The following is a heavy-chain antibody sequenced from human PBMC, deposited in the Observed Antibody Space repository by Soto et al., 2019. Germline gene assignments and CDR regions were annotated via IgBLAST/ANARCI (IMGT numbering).Heavy chain of an antibody. CDR3: ARFPRGYSYGHFDY. Sequence: PSETLSLTCTVSGGSISSYYWSWIRQPPGKGLEWIGYIYYSGSTNYNPSLKSRVTISVDTSKNQFSLKLSSVTAADTAVYYCARFPRGYSYGHFDYWGQGTLVTSPQ. CDR1: GGSISSYY. CDR2: IYYSGST. V-gene: IGHV4-59*01. J-gene: IGHJ4*02. D-gene: IGHD5-18*01.